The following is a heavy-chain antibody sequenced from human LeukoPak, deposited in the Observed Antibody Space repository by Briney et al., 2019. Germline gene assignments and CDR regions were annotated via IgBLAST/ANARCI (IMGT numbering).Heavy chain of an antibody. Sequence: PGGSLRLSCAASGFTFSGSPILWVRQASGKGLEWVGRIRSKADNYATAYAASVQGRCTISRDDSKSTAYLQLNSLKTEDTAVYYCAKGNRGGSFFDYWGQGTLVTVSS. CDR1: GFTFSGSP. CDR3: AKGNRGGSFFDY. V-gene: IGHV3-73*01. D-gene: IGHD2-15*01. J-gene: IGHJ4*02. CDR2: IRSKADNYAT.